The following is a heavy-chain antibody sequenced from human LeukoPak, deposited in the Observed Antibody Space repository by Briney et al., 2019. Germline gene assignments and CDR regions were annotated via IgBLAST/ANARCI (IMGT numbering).Heavy chain of an antibody. CDR3: ARGGAARHDAFDI. CDR1: GFTVSSNY. J-gene: IGHJ3*02. D-gene: IGHD6-6*01. CDR2: IYSGGST. Sequence: GGXXRLSCAASGFTVSSNYMSWVRQAPGKGLEWVSVIYSGGSTYYADSVKGRFTISRDNSKNTLYLQMNSLRAEDTAVYYCARGGAARHDAFDIWGQGTMVTVSS. V-gene: IGHV3-53*01.